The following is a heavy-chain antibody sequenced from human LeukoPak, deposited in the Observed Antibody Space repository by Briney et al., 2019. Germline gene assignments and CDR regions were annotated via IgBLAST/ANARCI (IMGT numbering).Heavy chain of an antibody. CDR1: GGTFSSYA. D-gene: IGHD3-16*02. CDR3: ASHYVWGSYRSYYFDY. Sequence: GASVKVSCKASGGTFSSYAISWVRQAPGQGLEWMGGIIPIFGTANYAQKFQGRVTITADESTSTAYMELSSLRSEDTAVYYCASHYVWGSYRSYYFDYWGQGTLVTVSS. CDR2: IIPIFGTA. V-gene: IGHV1-69*13. J-gene: IGHJ4*02.